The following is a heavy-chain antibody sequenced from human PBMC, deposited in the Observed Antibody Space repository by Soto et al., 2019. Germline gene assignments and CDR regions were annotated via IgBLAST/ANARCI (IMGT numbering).Heavy chain of an antibody. Sequence: PSETLSLTCTVSGGSISSGDYYWSWIRQPPGKGLEWIGYIYYSGGTYYNPSLKSRVTISVDTSKNQFSLKLSSVTAADTAVYYCAREYPMTTVTWNYFDHWGQGTLVTVSS. D-gene: IGHD4-17*01. CDR3: AREYPMTTVTWNYFDH. J-gene: IGHJ4*02. V-gene: IGHV4-30-4*01. CDR1: GGSISSGDYY. CDR2: IYYSGGT.